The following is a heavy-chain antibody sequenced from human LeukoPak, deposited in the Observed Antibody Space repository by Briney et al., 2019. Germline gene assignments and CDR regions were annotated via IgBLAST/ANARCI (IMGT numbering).Heavy chain of an antibody. CDR3: AKDLAPHIWFGELFPYYYYYGMDV. J-gene: IGHJ6*02. CDR2: ISGNAGST. V-gene: IGHV3-23*01. CDR1: GFTLSSYA. Sequence: GGSLRLSCAASGFTLSSYAMSWVRQAPGKGLEWVSLISGNAGSTYYADSVKGRFTISRDNSKNTLYLQMNSLRAEDTAVYYCAKDLAPHIWFGELFPYYYYYGMDVWGQGTTVTVSS. D-gene: IGHD3-10*01.